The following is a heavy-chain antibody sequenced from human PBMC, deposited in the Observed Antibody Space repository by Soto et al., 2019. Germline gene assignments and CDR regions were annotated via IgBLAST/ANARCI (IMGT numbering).Heavy chain of an antibody. CDR3: ARGGDGYNYYYYGMDV. J-gene: IGHJ6*02. CDR2: IIPIFGIA. D-gene: IGHD5-12*01. V-gene: IGHV1-69*13. Sequence: VASVKVYCKASGGTFSSYAISWVRQAPGQGLEWMGGIIPIFGIANYAQKFQGRVTITADESTSTAYMELSSLRSEDTAVYYCARGGDGYNYYYYGMDVWGQGTTVTVSS. CDR1: GGTFSSYA.